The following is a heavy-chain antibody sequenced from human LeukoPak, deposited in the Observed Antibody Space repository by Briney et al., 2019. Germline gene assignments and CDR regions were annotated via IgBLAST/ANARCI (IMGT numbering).Heavy chain of an antibody. J-gene: IGHJ6*03. V-gene: IGHV4-4*07. CDR2: IYTSGST. CDR3: AREYYGDYGNRYYYYYMDV. CDR1: GYSISGGYY. Sequence: SETLSLTCTVSGYSISGGYYWGWIRQPAGKGLEWIGRIYTSGSTNYNPSLKSRVTMSVDTSKNQFSLKLSSVTAADTAVYYCAREYYGDYGNRYYYYYMDVWGKGTTVTISS. D-gene: IGHD4-17*01.